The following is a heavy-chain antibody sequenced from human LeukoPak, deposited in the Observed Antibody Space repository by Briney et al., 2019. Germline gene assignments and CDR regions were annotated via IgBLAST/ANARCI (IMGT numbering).Heavy chain of an antibody. CDR3: ARVEYSSSPHFDY. J-gene: IGHJ4*02. V-gene: IGHV3-30-3*01. Sequence: GGSLRLSCAASGFTFDSYALHWVRQAPGKGLEWLAIITYDGTNKYYAESVKGRFTISRDNYKNTPFLQMNSLRAEDTAVYYCARVEYSSSPHFDYWGQGTLVTVSS. D-gene: IGHD6-6*01. CDR1: GFTFDSYA. CDR2: ITYDGTNK.